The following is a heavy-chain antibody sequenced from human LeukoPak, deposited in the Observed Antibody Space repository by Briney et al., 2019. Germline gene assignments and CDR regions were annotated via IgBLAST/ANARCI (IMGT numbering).Heavy chain of an antibody. CDR3: ARGLGGNYLDAFDI. V-gene: IGHV3-7*01. Sequence: GGSLRLSCAASGFTFSSYFMNWVRQAPGKGLEWVANIKQDGGEKYYVGSVKGRFTVSRDNAKNSLYLQMNSLRAEDTAVYYCARGLGGNYLDAFDIWGQGTLVTVSS. J-gene: IGHJ3*02. D-gene: IGHD4-23*01. CDR2: IKQDGGEK. CDR1: GFTFSSYF.